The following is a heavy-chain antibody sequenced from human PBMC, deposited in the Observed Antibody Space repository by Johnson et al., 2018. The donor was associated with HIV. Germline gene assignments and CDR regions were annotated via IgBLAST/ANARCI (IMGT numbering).Heavy chain of an antibody. V-gene: IGHV3-30*04. CDR3: AREGTLGAFDI. D-gene: IGHD1-1*01. Sequence: QVQLVESGGGVVQPGRSLRLSCAASGFTFSSYPMHWVRQAPGKGLQWVAVISYDGSNKYFADSVKGRFTISRDNSKNTVYLQMNSLRPYDTAVYYCAREGTLGAFDIWGQGTMVTVSS. CDR2: ISYDGSNK. CDR1: GFTFSSYP. J-gene: IGHJ3*02.